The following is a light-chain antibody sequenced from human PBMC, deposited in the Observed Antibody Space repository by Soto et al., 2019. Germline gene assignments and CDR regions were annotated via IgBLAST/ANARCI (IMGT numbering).Light chain of an antibody. CDR2: DAS. CDR1: QSISSW. Sequence: DIQMTQSPSTLSASVGDRVTITCRASQSISSWLAWYQQKPGKAPKLLIYDASSLESGVPSRFSGSGSGTEFTLTISSLQPDDFATYYCQQYNSYWTFGQGTKVHIK. V-gene: IGKV1-5*01. CDR3: QQYNSYWT. J-gene: IGKJ1*01.